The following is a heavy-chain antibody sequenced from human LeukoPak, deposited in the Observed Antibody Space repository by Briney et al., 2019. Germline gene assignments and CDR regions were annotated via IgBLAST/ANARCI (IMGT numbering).Heavy chain of an antibody. Sequence: PSETLSLTCTVSGGSISSGDYYWSWIRQAPGKGLEWIGYIYYSGSTYYNPSLKSRVTISLDTPKNQFSLKLSSVTAADTAVYFCTRENMNYDDSSGYYFSSPTHYWGQGTLVTVSS. D-gene: IGHD3-22*01. CDR1: GGSISSGDYY. CDR2: IYYSGST. J-gene: IGHJ4*02. V-gene: IGHV4-30-4*01. CDR3: TRENMNYDDSSGYYFSSPTHY.